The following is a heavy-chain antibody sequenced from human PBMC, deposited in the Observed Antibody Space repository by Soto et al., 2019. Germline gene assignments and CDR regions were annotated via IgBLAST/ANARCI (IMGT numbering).Heavy chain of an antibody. Sequence: EVQLVESGGGLVKPGGSLRLSCAASGFTFSSYSMNWVRQAPGKGLEWVSSISSSGTYIYYADSVKGRFTISRDNAKNSLYLQMTSLRAEDTAVYYCAFAGSGSYSNVADAFDIWGQGTMVTVSS. V-gene: IGHV3-21*01. CDR2: ISSSGTYI. CDR3: AFAGSGSYSNVADAFDI. J-gene: IGHJ3*02. CDR1: GFTFSSYS. D-gene: IGHD3-10*01.